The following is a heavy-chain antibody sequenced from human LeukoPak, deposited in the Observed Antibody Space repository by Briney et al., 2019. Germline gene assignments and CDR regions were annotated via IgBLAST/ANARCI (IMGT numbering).Heavy chain of an antibody. CDR1: GGSISSYY. Sequence: SETLSLTCTVSGGSISSYYWSWIRQPPGKGLEWIGYIYYSGSTNYNPSLKSRVTISVDTSKNQFSLKLSSVTAADTAVYYCARDQRGTVTTLGAYWGQGTLVTVSS. J-gene: IGHJ4*02. D-gene: IGHD4-17*01. CDR2: IYYSGST. V-gene: IGHV4-59*01. CDR3: ARDQRGTVTTLGAY.